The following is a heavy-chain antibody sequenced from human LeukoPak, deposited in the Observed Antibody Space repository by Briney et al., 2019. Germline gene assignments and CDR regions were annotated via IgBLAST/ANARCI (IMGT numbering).Heavy chain of an antibody. D-gene: IGHD2-2*01. CDR2: IYYSGST. CDR3: ARGTLIVVVPAAISS. V-gene: IGHV4-39*01. CDR1: GGSIGSSGFY. Sequence: SETLSLTCTVSGGSIGSSGFYWGWIRQPPGKGLEWIGSIYYSGSTYYNPSLKSRVTVSVDTSKNQFSLKLSSVTAADTAVYYCARGTLIVVVPAAISSWGQGTLVTVSS. J-gene: IGHJ4*02.